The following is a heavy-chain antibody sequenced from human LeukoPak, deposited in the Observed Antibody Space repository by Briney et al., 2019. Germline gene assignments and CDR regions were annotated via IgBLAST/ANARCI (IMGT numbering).Heavy chain of an antibody. V-gene: IGHV1-69*13. CDR2: IIPIFGTA. J-gene: IGHJ5*02. CDR3: ARGRQLVWWFDP. D-gene: IGHD6-13*01. CDR1: GGTFSSYA. Sequence: GASVKVSCKASGGTFSSYAISWVRQAPGQGLEWMGGIIPIFGTANYAQKFQGRVTITADESTSTAYMELSSLRSEDTAVYYCARGRQLVWWFDPWGQGTLVTVSS.